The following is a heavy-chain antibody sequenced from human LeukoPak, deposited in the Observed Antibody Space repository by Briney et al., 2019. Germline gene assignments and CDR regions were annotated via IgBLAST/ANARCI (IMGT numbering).Heavy chain of an antibody. CDR1: GVSISSSSYY. V-gene: IGHV4-39*07. CDR3: ARDQWELLGDFDY. D-gene: IGHD1-26*01. Sequence: SETLSLTCTVSGVSISSSSYYWGWIRQPPGKGLEWIGSIYYSGSTYYNPSLKSRVTISVDTSKNQFSLKLSSVTAADTAVYYCARDQWELLGDFDYWGQGTLVTVSS. J-gene: IGHJ4*02. CDR2: IYYSGST.